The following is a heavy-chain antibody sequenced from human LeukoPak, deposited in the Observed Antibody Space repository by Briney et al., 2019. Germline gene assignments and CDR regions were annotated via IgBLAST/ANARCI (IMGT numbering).Heavy chain of an antibody. CDR2: INPSGGST. Sequence: ASVKVSCKASGYTFTSYYMHWVRQAPGQGLEWMGIINPSGGSTSYAQKFQGRVTMTRDMSTSTVYMELSSLRSEDTAVYYCARDRLVRGVIITGMDVWGKGTTVTISS. V-gene: IGHV1-46*01. J-gene: IGHJ6*03. CDR1: GYTFTSYY. CDR3: ARDRLVRGVIITGMDV. D-gene: IGHD3-10*01.